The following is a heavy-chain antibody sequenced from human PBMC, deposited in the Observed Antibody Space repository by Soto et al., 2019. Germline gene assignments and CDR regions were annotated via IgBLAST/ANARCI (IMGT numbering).Heavy chain of an antibody. J-gene: IGHJ4*02. D-gene: IGHD3-10*01. CDR3: AKKVNSGPGSQYFDY. Sequence: EVQLLESGGGLVQPGGSLRLSCAASGFTFSSYSMSWVRQAPGKGLEWVSGFRTSGDGGTTYYADSVKGRFTISRDNSKNMLFLQRNSLRAEDTAIYYCAKKVNSGPGSQYFDYWGQGTLVTVSS. CDR1: GFTFSSYS. CDR2: FRTSGDGGTT. V-gene: IGHV3-23*01.